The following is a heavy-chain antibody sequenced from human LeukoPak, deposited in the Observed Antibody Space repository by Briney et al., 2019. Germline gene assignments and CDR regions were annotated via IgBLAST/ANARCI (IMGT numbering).Heavy chain of an antibody. Sequence: NPGGSLRLSCAASGFTFSDYYMSWIRQAPGKGLEGVSYISSSGSTIYYADSVKGRFTSSRDNAKISLYLQMNSLRAEDTAVYYCARGPYCSSTSCYTAYYYYGMDVWGQGTTVTVSS. D-gene: IGHD2-2*02. J-gene: IGHJ6*02. CDR2: ISSSGSTI. CDR3: ARGPYCSSTSCYTAYYYYGMDV. CDR1: GFTFSDYY. V-gene: IGHV3-11*01.